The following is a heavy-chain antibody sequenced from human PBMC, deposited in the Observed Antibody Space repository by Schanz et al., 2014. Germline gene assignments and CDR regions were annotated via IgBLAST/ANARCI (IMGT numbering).Heavy chain of an antibody. CDR2: IYYSGST. D-gene: IGHD2-15*01. CDR3: ARLPGLYCSGGACYRGY. V-gene: IGHV4-39*01. CDR1: GGSISSSGYY. Sequence: QLQLQESGPGLVKPSETLSLTCTVSGGSISSSGYYWGWIRQPPGNGLEWIGSIYYSGSTYYNPSTKGRFTIAVDTSKHHFSLRWPSVPATDTAVYYCARLPGLYCSGGACYRGYWGQGTLVTVSS. J-gene: IGHJ4*02.